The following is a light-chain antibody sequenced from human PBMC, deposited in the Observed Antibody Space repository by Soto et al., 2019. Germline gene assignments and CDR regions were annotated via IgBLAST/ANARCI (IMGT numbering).Light chain of an antibody. Sequence: DIQMTQSPSSLSASVGDRVTITCRASQDISNSLPWYQQKPGKAPKLLIYDASSFQTGVPSRLSGSGSGTECTLTISSLQPEDFATYYCQQHDNLPFNFGQGTRLEIK. CDR3: QQHDNLPFN. J-gene: IGKJ5*01. CDR2: DAS. CDR1: QDISNS. V-gene: IGKV1-33*01.